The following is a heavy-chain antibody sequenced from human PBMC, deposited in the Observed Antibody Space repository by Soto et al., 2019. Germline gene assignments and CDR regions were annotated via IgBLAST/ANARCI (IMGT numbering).Heavy chain of an antibody. CDR2: INHRGTI. CDR1: GGSISSVDYY. J-gene: IGHJ5*02. Sequence: TLSVTCPVCGGSISSVDYYWSWIRQPPGKGLEWIGFINHRGTINYNPSLTSRVTISIDTSKNEFSLNLKSVTAADTAVYYSARRSNYVQGRPFDPWGQGTLVTVSS. D-gene: IGHD3-16*01. CDR3: ARRSNYVQGRPFDP. V-gene: IGHV4-30-4*01.